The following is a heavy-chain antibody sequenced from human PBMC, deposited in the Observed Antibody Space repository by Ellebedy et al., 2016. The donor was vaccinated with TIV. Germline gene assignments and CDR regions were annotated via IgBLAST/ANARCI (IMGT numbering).Heavy chain of an antibody. D-gene: IGHD5-12*01. CDR2: INQDGSEQ. CDR1: GFTFSGFW. CDR3: ARDLGHSGYDLFDS. V-gene: IGHV3-7*03. Sequence: GGSLRLSCAASGFTFSGFWLIWVRQAPGKGLEWVANINQDGSEQAYVDSVKGRFAVSRDNAKNSLYLQMNSLRAEDTAVYYCARDLGHSGYDLFDSWGQGTLVTVSA. J-gene: IGHJ4*02.